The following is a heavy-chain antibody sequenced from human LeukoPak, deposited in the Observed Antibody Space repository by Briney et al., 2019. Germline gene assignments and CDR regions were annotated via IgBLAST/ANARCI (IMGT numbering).Heavy chain of an antibody. CDR2: IYYSGST. J-gene: IGHJ4*02. Sequence: SETLSLTCTVSNGSISYYYWSWIRQPPGKGLGWIGYIYYSGSTNYNPSLKSRVTMSIDKSKNQFSLDLSSVTAADTAVYYCARHSSDSSGYLLDYWGQGTLVTVSS. D-gene: IGHD3-22*01. CDR1: NGSISYYY. V-gene: IGHV4-59*08. CDR3: ARHSSDSSGYLLDY.